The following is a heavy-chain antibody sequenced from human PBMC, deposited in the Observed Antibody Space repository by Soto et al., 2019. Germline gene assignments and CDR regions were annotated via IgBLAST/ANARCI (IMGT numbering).Heavy chain of an antibody. D-gene: IGHD1-26*01. CDR3: AKEMPLVGILGAEPLDY. CDR1: GFTFNNYA. CDR2: VSDSGETS. Sequence: DVQLLESGGGFVQPGGSLRLSCAASGFTFNNYAMTWIRQAPGKGLEWVATVSDSGETSLSADSFKGRFTISRDNSRKTLYLQMNRLRPEDTATYYCAKEMPLVGILGAEPLDYWGQGTLGTVSS. J-gene: IGHJ4*02. V-gene: IGHV3-23*01.